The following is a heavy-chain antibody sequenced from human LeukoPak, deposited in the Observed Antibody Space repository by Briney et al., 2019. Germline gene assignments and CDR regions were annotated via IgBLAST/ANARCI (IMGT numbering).Heavy chain of an antibody. J-gene: IGHJ5*02. D-gene: IGHD1-26*01. CDR3: ARQGIVGLINNWFDP. Sequence: SETLSLTCAVYGGSFSGYYWSWIRQPPGKGLEWNGEINHSGSTYYNPSLRGRVTIFVDSSKSQFSLKLTSVTAADTAVYYCARQGIVGLINNWFDPWGQGTLSPSPQ. CDR2: INHSGST. V-gene: IGHV4-34*01. CDR1: GGSFSGYY.